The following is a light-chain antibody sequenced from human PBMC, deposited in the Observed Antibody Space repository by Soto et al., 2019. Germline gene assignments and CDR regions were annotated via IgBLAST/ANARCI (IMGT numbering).Light chain of an antibody. Sequence: QSALTKPASVSGSPGQSITISCTGTTSDVGSYVLVSWYQQHPGKAPKIMIYEVSKRPSGDSNRFSGSKSGNTASLTISGLQAEDEADYYCCSYAGGRSPYVFGTGTKLTVL. CDR2: EVS. CDR1: TSDVGSYVL. J-gene: IGLJ1*01. CDR3: CSYAGGRSPYV. V-gene: IGLV2-23*02.